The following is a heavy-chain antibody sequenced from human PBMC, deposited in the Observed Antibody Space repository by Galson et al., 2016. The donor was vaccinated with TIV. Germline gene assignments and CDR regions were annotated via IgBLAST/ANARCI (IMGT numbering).Heavy chain of an antibody. CDR1: GFTLSSFA. J-gene: IGHJ4*02. Sequence: SLRLSCAASGFTLSSFAMTWVRQAPGKGLEWLSTIRPSATRTYYSDSVKDRFTTSRDDSSNTLFLQMNSLRAEDTAMYFCARETGGSGWYTVDYWGQGALVIVSS. CDR2: IRPSATRT. CDR3: ARETGGSGWYTVDY. D-gene: IGHD6-19*01. V-gene: IGHV3-23*01.